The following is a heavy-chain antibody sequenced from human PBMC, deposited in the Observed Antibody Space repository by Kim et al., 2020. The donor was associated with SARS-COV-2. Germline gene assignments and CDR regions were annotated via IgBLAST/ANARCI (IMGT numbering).Heavy chain of an antibody. V-gene: IGHV4-39*01. Sequence: LKSRVTISVDTSKNQFSLKLSSVTAADTAVYYCARHLRFLEWLFSYYFDYWGQGTLVTVSS. D-gene: IGHD3-3*01. CDR3: ARHLRFLEWLFSYYFDY. J-gene: IGHJ4*02.